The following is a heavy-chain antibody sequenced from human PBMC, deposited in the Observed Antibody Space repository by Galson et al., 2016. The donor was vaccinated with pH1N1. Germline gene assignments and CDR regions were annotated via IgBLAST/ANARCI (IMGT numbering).Heavy chain of an antibody. J-gene: IGHJ6*02. D-gene: IGHD3-10*01. V-gene: IGHV6-1*01. CDR1: GDSVSSTNCA. Sequence: CAISGDSVSSTNCAWDWIRQSPSRGLEWLGRTYYRSKWYNDYAVSVQSRITINPDTSKNQLSLHLNSVTPADTAVYYCVRENMVVGEGWHHGMDAWGQGITVTVSS. CDR2: TYYRSKWYN. CDR3: VRENMVVGEGWHHGMDA.